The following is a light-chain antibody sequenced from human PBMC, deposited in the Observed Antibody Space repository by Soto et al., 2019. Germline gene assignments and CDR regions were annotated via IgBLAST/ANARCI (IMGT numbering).Light chain of an antibody. Sequence: DIQMTQSPSTLSASVGDRVTITCRASQSISDWLAWYQQKPGKAPKLLIYKASSLESGVPSRFSGSGSETEFTLSISRLQPDDFATYYCQHRGTFGPGTKVDIK. J-gene: IGKJ3*01. V-gene: IGKV1-5*03. CDR1: QSISDW. CDR3: QHRGT. CDR2: KAS.